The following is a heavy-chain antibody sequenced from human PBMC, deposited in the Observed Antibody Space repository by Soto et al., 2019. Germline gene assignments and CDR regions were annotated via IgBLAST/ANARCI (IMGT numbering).Heavy chain of an antibody. Sequence: PGGSLRLSCAASGFTLSSYGMHWVRQAPGKGLEWVAVISYDGSNKYYADSVKGRFTISRDNSKNTLYLQMNSLRAEDTAVYYCAKDERVYDFCSFYYGYYYYCMDFWCQGTTVTVSS. D-gene: IGHD3-3*01. V-gene: IGHV3-30*18. CDR3: AKDERVYDFCSFYYGYYYYCMDF. CDR2: ISYDGSNK. J-gene: IGHJ6*02. CDR1: GFTLSSYG.